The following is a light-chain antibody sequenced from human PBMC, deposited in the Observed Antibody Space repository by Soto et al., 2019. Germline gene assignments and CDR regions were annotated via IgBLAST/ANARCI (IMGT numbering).Light chain of an antibody. J-gene: IGLJ1*01. V-gene: IGLV2-23*02. CDR2: EVN. Sequence: QSALTQAACVSGIPGQTITISCTGTSSNVGSYKLVSWYQQHPGKAPKLMIFEVNKRPSGVSNRFSGSKSGNTASLTISGLKVEDEADYYCCSSGGSPTYVFGTGTKVTVL. CDR1: SSNVGSYKL. CDR3: CSSGGSPTYV.